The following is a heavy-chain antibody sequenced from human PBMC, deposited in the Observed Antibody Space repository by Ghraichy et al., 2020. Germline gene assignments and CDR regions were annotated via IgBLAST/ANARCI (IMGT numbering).Heavy chain of an antibody. CDR1: GGSISSYY. Sequence: SETLSLTCTVSGGSISSYYWSWIRQPPGKGLEWIGYIYYSGSTNYNPSLKSRVTISVDTSKNQFSLKLSSVTAADTAVYYCARGVRSSSWYNWFDPWGQGTLVTVSS. V-gene: IGHV4-59*01. D-gene: IGHD6-13*01. CDR2: IYYSGST. J-gene: IGHJ5*02. CDR3: ARGVRSSSWYNWFDP.